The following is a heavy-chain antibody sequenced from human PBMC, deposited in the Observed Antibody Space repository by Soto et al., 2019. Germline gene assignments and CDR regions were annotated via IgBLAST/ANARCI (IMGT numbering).Heavy chain of an antibody. V-gene: IGHV3-33*01. Sequence: QPGGSLRLSCAASGFTFNSYGMHWVRQAPGKGLEWVAVIWYDGSNKYYADSVKGRFTISRDNSKNTLYLQMNSLRAEDTAVYYCARGGHTAMLFDYWGQGTLVTVSS. CDR1: GFTFNSYG. J-gene: IGHJ4*02. CDR2: IWYDGSNK. D-gene: IGHD5-18*01. CDR3: ARGGHTAMLFDY.